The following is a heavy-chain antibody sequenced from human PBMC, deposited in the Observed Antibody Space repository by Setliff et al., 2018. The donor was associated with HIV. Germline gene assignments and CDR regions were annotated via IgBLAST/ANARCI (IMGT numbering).Heavy chain of an antibody. D-gene: IGHD6-6*01. CDR1: GYTFSTHA. CDR3: ARGFSVYSSSDPLLNWFDP. V-gene: IGHV1-3*01. J-gene: IGHJ5*02. CDR2: INAGNGNT. Sequence: ASVKVSCKASGYTFSTHAMHWVRQAPGQRLEWMGWINAGNGNTKFSQKFQGRVTITRDTSATTAYMELSSLRSEDTAVYYCARGFSVYSSSDPLLNWFDPWGQGTPVTVSS.